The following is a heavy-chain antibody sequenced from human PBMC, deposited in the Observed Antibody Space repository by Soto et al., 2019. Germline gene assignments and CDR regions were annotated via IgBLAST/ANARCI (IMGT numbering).Heavy chain of an antibody. J-gene: IGHJ3*02. CDR3: AKDKVAYYDFWSGYSAGAFDI. D-gene: IGHD3-3*01. CDR2: ISGSGGST. CDR1: GFTFSSYA. Sequence: PGGSLRLSCAASGFTFSSYAMSWVRQAPGKGLEWVSAISGSGGSTYYADSVKGRFTTSRDNSKNTLYLQMNSLRAEDTAVYYCAKDKVAYYDFWSGYSAGAFDIWGQGTMVTVSS. V-gene: IGHV3-23*01.